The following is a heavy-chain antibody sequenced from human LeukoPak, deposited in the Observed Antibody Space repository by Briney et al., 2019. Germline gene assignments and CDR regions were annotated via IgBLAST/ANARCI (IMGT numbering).Heavy chain of an antibody. CDR3: TRLYCGGGYCYYFDY. V-gene: IGHV3-73*01. J-gene: IGHJ4*02. D-gene: IGHD2-21*01. Sequence: GGSLRLSCAASGFTFSGSAMHWVRQASGKGLEWVGRIRSKSNNYATAYAASVNGRFNISRDDAKNMVFLQMNSLKTEDTTVYYCTRLYCGGGYCYYFDYWGQGTLVTVSS. CDR1: GFTFSGSA. CDR2: IRSKSNNYAT.